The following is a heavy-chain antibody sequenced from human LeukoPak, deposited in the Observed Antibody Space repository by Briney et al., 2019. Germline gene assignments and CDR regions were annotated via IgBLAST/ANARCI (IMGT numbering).Heavy chain of an antibody. J-gene: IGHJ4*02. V-gene: IGHV4-30-4*01. CDR2: IYNSGST. Sequence: SETLSLTCTISGGSISSGDYYWSWIRQPPGKGLEWIGYIYNSGSTYYNPSLKSRVTISVDTSKNQFSLKLSSVTAADTAVYYCARGPPYIVVVTAIGFFDYWGQGTLVTVSS. CDR3: ARGPPYIVVVTAIGFFDY. CDR1: GGSISSGDYY. D-gene: IGHD2-21*02.